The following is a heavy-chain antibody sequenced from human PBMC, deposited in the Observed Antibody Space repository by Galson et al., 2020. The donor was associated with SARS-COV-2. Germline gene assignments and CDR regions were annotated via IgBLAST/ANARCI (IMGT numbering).Heavy chain of an antibody. CDR3: AKDIIHRYSSGWYDFDY. CDR1: GFTFDDYA. CDR2: ISWNSGSI. J-gene: IGHJ4*02. D-gene: IGHD6-19*01. V-gene: IGHV3-9*01. Sequence: GGSLRLSCAASGFTFDDYAMHWVRQAPGKGLEWVSGISWNSGSIGYADSVKGRFTISRDNAKNSLYLQMNSLRAEDTALYYCAKDIIHRYSSGWYDFDYWGQGTLVTVSS.